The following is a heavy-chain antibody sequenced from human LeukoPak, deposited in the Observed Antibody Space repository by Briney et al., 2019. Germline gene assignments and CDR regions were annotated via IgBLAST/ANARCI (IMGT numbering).Heavy chain of an antibody. J-gene: IGHJ4*02. CDR3: AGATHAYSGYNH. V-gene: IGHV3-66*01. CDR2: IYDGGHT. Sequence: GGSLRLSCAVSGFTVTHAWMTWVRQVPRKGLEWVSVIYDGGHTYYADSVKGRFTISRDNSENTLYLQMNSLRGQDTAVYYCAGATHAYSGYNHWGQGVLVTVSS. CDR1: GFTVTHAW. D-gene: IGHD5-12*01.